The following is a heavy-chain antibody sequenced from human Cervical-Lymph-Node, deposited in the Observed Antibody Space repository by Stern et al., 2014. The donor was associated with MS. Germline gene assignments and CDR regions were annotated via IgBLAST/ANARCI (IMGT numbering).Heavy chain of an antibody. CDR1: GFTFSSYG. CDR2: IWYDGSNK. CDR3: ARGATVDTAMVEEVDYFDY. D-gene: IGHD5-18*01. J-gene: IGHJ4*02. V-gene: IGHV3-33*01. Sequence: QVQLVESGGGVVQPGRSLRLSCAASGFTFSSYGMHWVRQAPGKGLEWVAVIWYDGSNKYYADSVQGRFTISRDNSKNTLYLQMNSLRAEDTAVYYCARGATVDTAMVEEVDYFDYWGQGTLVTVSS.